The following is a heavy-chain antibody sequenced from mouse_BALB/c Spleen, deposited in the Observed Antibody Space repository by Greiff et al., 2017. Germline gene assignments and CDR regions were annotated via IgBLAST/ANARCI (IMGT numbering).Heavy chain of an antibody. J-gene: IGHJ4*01. Sequence: EVHLVESGGGLVQPGGSRKLSCAASGFTFSSFGMHWVRQAPEKGLEWVAYISSGSSTIYYADTVKGRFTISRDNPKNTLFLQMTSLRSEDTAMYYCARGGVRPYYAMDYWGQGTSVTVSS. V-gene: IGHV5-17*02. CDR2: ISSGSSTI. CDR3: ARGGVRPYYAMDY. D-gene: IGHD2-14*01. CDR1: GFTFSSFG.